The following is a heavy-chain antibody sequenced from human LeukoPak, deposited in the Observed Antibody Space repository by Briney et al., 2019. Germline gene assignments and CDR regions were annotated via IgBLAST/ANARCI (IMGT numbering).Heavy chain of an antibody. J-gene: IGHJ5*02. CDR3: ARESFDP. CDR2: IWYDGSNK. V-gene: IGHV3-33*08. Sequence: GGSLRLSCAASGFTFTNYSMNWVRQAPGKGLEWVAVIWYDGSNKYYADSVKGRFTISRDNSKNTLYLQMNSLRAEDTAVYYCARESFDPWGQGTLVTVSS. CDR1: GFTFTNYS.